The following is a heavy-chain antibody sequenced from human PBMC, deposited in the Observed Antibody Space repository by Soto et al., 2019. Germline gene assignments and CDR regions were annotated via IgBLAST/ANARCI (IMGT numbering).Heavy chain of an antibody. CDR1: GGSISSGNYY. D-gene: IGHD3-22*01. CDR2: IYYSGTT. V-gene: IGHV4-30-4*01. Sequence: PSETLSLTCTVSGGSISSGNYYWSWIRQPPGKGLEWIGYIYYSGTTYYNPSLKSRVTMSVDTSKNQFSLKLSSVTAADTAVYYCARDVGYYYESSGYNWFDPWGQGTLVTVS. CDR3: ARDVGYYYESSGYNWFDP. J-gene: IGHJ5*02.